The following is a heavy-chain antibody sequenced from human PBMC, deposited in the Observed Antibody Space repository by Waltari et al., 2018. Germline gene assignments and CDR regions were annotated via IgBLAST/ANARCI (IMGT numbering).Heavy chain of an antibody. CDR3: ARAPSCGGDCYPFDY. J-gene: IGHJ4*02. CDR1: GGSISSYY. Sequence: VQLQESGPGLVKPSETLSLTGTVSGGSISSYYWSWIRQPPGKGLEWIGYIYYSGSTNYNPSLKSRVTISVDTSKNQFSLKLSSVTAADTAVYYCARAPSCGGDCYPFDYWGQGTLVTVSS. CDR2: IYYSGST. V-gene: IGHV4-59*01. D-gene: IGHD2-21*01.